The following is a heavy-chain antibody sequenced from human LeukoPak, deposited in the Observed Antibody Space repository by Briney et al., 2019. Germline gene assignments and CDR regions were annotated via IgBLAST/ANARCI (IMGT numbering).Heavy chain of an antibody. D-gene: IGHD2-2*01. CDR2: IKSKTDGETT. J-gene: IGHJ4*02. CDR3: TIDSSPPRH. Sequence: GGSLRPSCAASGFTFNNAWMGWVRQAPGKGLEWVGRIKSKTDGETTDYAAPVKGRFTISRDDSKNTLYLQMNSLKTEDTAVYYCTIDSSPPRHWGQGTLVTVSS. V-gene: IGHV3-15*01. CDR1: GFTFNNAW.